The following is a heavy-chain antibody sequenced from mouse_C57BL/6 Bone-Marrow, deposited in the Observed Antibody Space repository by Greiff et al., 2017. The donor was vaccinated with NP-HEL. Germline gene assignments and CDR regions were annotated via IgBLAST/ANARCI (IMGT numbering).Heavy chain of an antibody. V-gene: IGHV1-26*01. CDR3: ARSTPLTMDY. J-gene: IGHJ4*01. Sequence: EVQLQQSGPELVKPGASVKISCKASGYTFTDYYMNWVKQSHGKSLEWIGDINPNNGGTSYNQKFKGKATLTVDKSSSTAYMELRSLTSEDSAVYYCARSTPLTMDYWGQGTSVTVSS. CDR1: GYTFTDYY. D-gene: IGHD1-1*01. CDR2: INPNNGGT.